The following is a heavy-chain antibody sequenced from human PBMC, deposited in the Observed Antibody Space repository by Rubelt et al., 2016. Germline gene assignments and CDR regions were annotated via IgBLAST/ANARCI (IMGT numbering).Heavy chain of an antibody. Sequence: QVTLRESGPALVKPTQTLTLTCTFSGFSLSTSGMCVSWIRQPPGKALEWLALIEWDDDKYYSTSLKTRLTISKDTSKNPVVLKMTSKVPVDTAPYYCALLVAGLPFDFWGQGSLVTVSS. V-gene: IGHV2-70*01. CDR3: ALLVAGLPFDF. J-gene: IGHJ4*02. D-gene: IGHD6-19*01. CDR1: GFSLSTSGMC. CDR2: IEWDDDK.